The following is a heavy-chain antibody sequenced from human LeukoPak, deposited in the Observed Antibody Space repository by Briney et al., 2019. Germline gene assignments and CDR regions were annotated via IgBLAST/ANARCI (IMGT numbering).Heavy chain of an antibody. CDR2: ILHDGINE. V-gene: IGHV3-30*03. D-gene: IGHD2-15*01. Sequence: SGGSLRLSCAASGFTFSSYSLHWLRQAPGKGLEWVALILHDGINEYYTESVKGRFTISRDNAKNSLYLQMNSLRAEETAVYYCASCSCSGQLMGYCPPADYWGQGTLVTVSS. CDR3: ASCSCSGQLMGYCPPADY. J-gene: IGHJ4*02. CDR1: GFTFSSYS.